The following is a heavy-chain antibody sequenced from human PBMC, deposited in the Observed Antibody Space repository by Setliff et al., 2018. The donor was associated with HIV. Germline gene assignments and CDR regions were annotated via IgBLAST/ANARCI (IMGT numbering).Heavy chain of an antibody. V-gene: IGHV4-34*01. CDR1: GGSFSDNY. CDR2: INHSGST. CDR3: ARGRFHRLHRPYSGSGSLGIQYFDY. J-gene: IGHJ4*02. D-gene: IGHD3-10*01. Sequence: PSETLSLTCAVYGGSFSDNYWSWIRQSPGKGLEGIGGINHSGSTNYNPSLKGRVTISVDTSKSQFSLRLNSVTASGTALYYCARGRFHRLHRPYSGSGSLGIQYFDYWGQGTLVTVPS.